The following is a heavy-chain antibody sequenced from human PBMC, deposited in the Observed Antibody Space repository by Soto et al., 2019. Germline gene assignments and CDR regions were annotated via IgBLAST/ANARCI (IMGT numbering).Heavy chain of an antibody. D-gene: IGHD2-15*01. CDR2: IYYSGST. V-gene: IGHV4-39*01. CDR1: GGSISSSSYY. CDR3: ARHTPAISISDH. J-gene: IGHJ4*02. Sequence: QLQLQESGPGLVKPSETLSLTCTVSGGSISSSSYYWGWIRQPPGKGLEWIGSIYYSGSTYYNPSLKSRTHIPVDTSKTQVYLKLSSVTAADTAVYYCARHTPAISISDHWGQGTLVTVSS.